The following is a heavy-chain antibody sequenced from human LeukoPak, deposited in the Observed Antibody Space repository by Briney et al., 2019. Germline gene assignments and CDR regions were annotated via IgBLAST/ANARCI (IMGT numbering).Heavy chain of an antibody. CDR2: ISTIGDST. CDR1: GFTFSRYA. Sequence: GGSLRLSCAASGFTFSRYAMQWVRQAPGKGLAYVSAISTIGDSTYYAKSVKGRFSISRDNSKNTLYLQIGSLRAGDMAVYYCARSPLSGSYTTDVDIWGQGTMVTVSS. D-gene: IGHD1-26*01. J-gene: IGHJ3*02. CDR3: ARSPLSGSYTTDVDI. V-gene: IGHV3-64*01.